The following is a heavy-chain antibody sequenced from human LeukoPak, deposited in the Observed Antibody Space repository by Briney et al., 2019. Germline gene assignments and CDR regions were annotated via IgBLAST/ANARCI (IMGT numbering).Heavy chain of an antibody. Sequence: GASVKVSCRASGYIFTDYAILWVRQAPGQRLEWLGWINAGNGHTKYSQNFQGRVTLTRDTSATTASMEMNSLRSEDTALYYCARGRWSATTASYYFDLWGLGTLVTVSS. CDR3: ARGRWSATTASYYFDL. V-gene: IGHV1-3*01. J-gene: IGHJ4*02. CDR2: INAGNGHT. CDR1: GYIFTDYA. D-gene: IGHD2-21*02.